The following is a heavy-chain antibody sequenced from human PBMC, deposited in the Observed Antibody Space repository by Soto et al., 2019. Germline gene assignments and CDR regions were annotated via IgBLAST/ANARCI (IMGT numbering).Heavy chain of an antibody. J-gene: IGHJ6*03. CDR2: ISSSSSTI. Sequence: GGSLRLSCAASGFTFSSYSMNWVRQAPGKGLEWVSYISSSSSTIYYADSVKGRFTISRDNAKNSLYLQMNSLRAEDTAVYYCARGGDYDFWSGYIYYMGVWGKGTTVTVSS. CDR1: GFTFSSYS. V-gene: IGHV3-48*01. CDR3: ARGGDYDFWSGYIYYMGV. D-gene: IGHD3-3*01.